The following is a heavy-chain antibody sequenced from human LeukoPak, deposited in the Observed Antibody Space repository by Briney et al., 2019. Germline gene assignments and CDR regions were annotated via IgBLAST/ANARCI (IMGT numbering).Heavy chain of an antibody. CDR3: ASQLRHSAAWYVFDY. CDR2: IWYDGSNK. CDR1: GFTFSSYG. Sequence: PGGSLRLSCAASGFTFSSYGMHWVRQAPSKGLEWVALIWYDGSNKFYADSVRGRFTISRDNSKNTLYLQMNSLRAEDTAVYYCASQLRHSAAWYVFDYWGQGTLVSVSS. J-gene: IGHJ4*02. D-gene: IGHD6-19*01. V-gene: IGHV3-33*01.